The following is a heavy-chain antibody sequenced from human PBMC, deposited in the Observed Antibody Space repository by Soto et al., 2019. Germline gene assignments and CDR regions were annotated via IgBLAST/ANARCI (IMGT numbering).Heavy chain of an antibody. CDR2: INAGSGNT. CDR1: GYTFTSYA. Sequence: QVQLVQSGAEEKKPGASVKVSCKASGYTFTSYAMHWVRQAPGQRLEWTGWINAGSGNTKYSQKFQGRVTITRDTSASTAYMELSSLRSEDTAVYYCARSIVVVTALDYWGQGTLVTVSS. V-gene: IGHV1-3*05. J-gene: IGHJ4*02. D-gene: IGHD2-21*02. CDR3: ARSIVVVTALDY.